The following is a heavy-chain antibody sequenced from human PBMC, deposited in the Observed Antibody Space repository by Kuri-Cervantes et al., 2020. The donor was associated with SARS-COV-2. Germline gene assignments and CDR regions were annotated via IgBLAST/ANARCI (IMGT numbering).Heavy chain of an antibody. CDR3: ARGEGVRGLMVVFRWRGAGPLDL. CDR1: GYTFSDYY. D-gene: IGHD3-10*01. CDR2: INPYTGGT. J-gene: IGHJ5*02. Sequence: ASVKVSCKASGYTFSDYYIHWVRQAPGQGLEWMGCINPYTGGTQYAQKFQGWVTLTRDTSLSTAFMELSRLTSDDTALYYCARGEGVRGLMVVFRWRGAGPLDLWGQGSPVTVS. V-gene: IGHV1-2*04.